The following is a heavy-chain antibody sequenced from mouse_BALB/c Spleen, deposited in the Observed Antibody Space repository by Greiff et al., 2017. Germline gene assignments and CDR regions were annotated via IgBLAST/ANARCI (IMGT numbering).Heavy chain of an antibody. J-gene: IGHJ2*01. V-gene: IGHV5-12-1*01. D-gene: IGHD2-1*01. CDR3: ARHGGNYVFDY. CDR2: ISSGGGST. CDR1: GFAFSSYD. Sequence: EVKLVESGGGLVKPGGSLKLSCAASGFAFSSYDMSWVRQTPEKRLEWVAYISSGGGSTYYPDTVKGRFTISRDNAKNTLYLQMSSLKSEDTAMYYCARHGGNYVFDYWGQGTTLTVSS.